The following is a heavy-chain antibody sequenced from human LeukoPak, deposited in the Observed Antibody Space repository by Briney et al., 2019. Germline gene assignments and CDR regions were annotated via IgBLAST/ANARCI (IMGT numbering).Heavy chain of an antibody. CDR2: ISGSGGST. V-gene: IGHV3-23*01. Sequence: GGSLRLSCAASGFTFSDYYMSWIRQAPGKGLEWVSAISGSGGSTYYADSVKGRFTISRDNSKNTLYLQMNSLRAEDTAVYYCAKDVEWRSYYAYYYYGMDVWGQGTTVTVSS. J-gene: IGHJ6*02. CDR3: AKDVEWRSYYAYYYYGMDV. D-gene: IGHD1-26*01. CDR1: GFTFSDYY.